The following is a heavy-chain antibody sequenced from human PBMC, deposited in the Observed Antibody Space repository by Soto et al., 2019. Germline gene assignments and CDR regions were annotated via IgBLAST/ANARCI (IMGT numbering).Heavy chain of an antibody. J-gene: IGHJ4*02. CDR3: ARARMFSGAHHDY. D-gene: IGHD1-26*01. CDR2: ITPYNGNA. Sequence: QVHLVQSGAVVENPGASVKVSCKASGYTFTNFGINWVRQAPGHGLEWMGWITPYNGNANYQQKHQDRLTTTTDTSTNTAYLELRSLRSDDTAVYFCARARMFSGAHHDYWGQGTRVTVSS. V-gene: IGHV1-18*04. CDR1: GYTFTNFG.